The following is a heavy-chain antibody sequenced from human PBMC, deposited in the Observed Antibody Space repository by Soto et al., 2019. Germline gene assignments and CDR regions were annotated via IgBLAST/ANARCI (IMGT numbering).Heavy chain of an antibody. D-gene: IGHD2-15*01. J-gene: IGHJ6*02. CDR2: IIPIFGTA. V-gene: IGHV1-69*13. CDR1: GGTFSSYA. CDR3: ARGSGGSAYYYYGMDV. Sequence: SVKVSCKASGGTFSSYAINWVRQAPGQGLEWMGGIIPIFGTANYAQKFQGRVTITADESTSTAYMELSSLRSEDTAVYYCARGSGGSAYYYYGMDVWGQGTTVTVSS.